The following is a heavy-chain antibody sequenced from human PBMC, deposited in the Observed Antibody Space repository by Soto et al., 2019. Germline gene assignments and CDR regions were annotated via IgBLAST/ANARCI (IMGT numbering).Heavy chain of an antibody. CDR3: ARVRGLLREVDAFDI. Sequence: HPGGSLRLSCAASGFTFSSYWMSWVRQAPGKGLEWVANIKQDGSEKYYVDSVKGRFTISRDNAKNSLYLQMNSLRAEDTAVYYCARVRGLLREVDAFDIWGQGTMVTVSS. V-gene: IGHV3-7*03. D-gene: IGHD2-15*01. J-gene: IGHJ3*02. CDR2: IKQDGSEK. CDR1: GFTFSSYW.